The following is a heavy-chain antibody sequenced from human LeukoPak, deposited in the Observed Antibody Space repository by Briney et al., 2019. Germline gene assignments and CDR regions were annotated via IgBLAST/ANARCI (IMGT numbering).Heavy chain of an antibody. CDR1: GYTFTGYY. J-gene: IGHJ4*02. Sequence: ASVKVSCKASGYTFTGYYMHWVRQAPGQGLEWMGWMNPNSGNTGYAQKFQGRVTMTRNTSISTAYMELSSLRSEDTAVYYCAIAAAGDFDYWGQGTLVTVSS. CDR3: AIAAAGDFDY. D-gene: IGHD6-13*01. V-gene: IGHV1-8*02. CDR2: MNPNSGNT.